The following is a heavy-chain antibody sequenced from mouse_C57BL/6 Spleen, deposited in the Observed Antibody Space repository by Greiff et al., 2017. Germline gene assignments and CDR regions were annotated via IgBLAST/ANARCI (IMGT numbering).Heavy chain of an antibody. J-gene: IGHJ2*01. V-gene: IGHV10-1*01. CDR2: IRSKSNNYAT. CDR3: VRQVYYSNYGGFDY. D-gene: IGHD2-5*01. CDR1: GFSFNTYA. Sequence: EVQLVESGGGLVQPKGSLKLSCAASGFSFNTYAMNWVRQAPGKGLEWVARIRSKSNNYATYYADSVKDRFTISRDDSESMLYLQMNNLKTEDTAMYYCVRQVYYSNYGGFDYWGQGTTLTVSS.